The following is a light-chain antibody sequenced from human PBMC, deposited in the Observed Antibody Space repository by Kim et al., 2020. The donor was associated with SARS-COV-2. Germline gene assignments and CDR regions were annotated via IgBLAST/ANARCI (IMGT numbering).Light chain of an antibody. CDR1: RSNIGSND. CDR2: SND. J-gene: IGLJ2*01. CDR3: AAWDDSLNGVI. Sequence: QSVLTQPPSASGTPGQRVTISCSGSRSNIGSNDVNWYQQLPGTAPKLLIYSNDHRPSAVPDRFSGSKSGTSASLAISGLQSEDEADYYCAAWDDSLNGVIFGGGTQLTVL. V-gene: IGLV1-44*01.